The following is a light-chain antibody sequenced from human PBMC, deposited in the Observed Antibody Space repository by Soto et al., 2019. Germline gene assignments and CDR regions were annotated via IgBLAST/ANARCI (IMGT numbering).Light chain of an antibody. CDR3: QQYSYFAT. Sequence: DIQMTQSPSTLSASVGDRVTITCRASQSISSWLTWYQQKAGQAPKLLIYKASIVESGVPSRFSGSGSGTEFTLTISCLQPDDSPTYYCQQYSYFATFGQGTRVEVK. CDR1: QSISSW. J-gene: IGKJ1*01. CDR2: KAS. V-gene: IGKV1-5*03.